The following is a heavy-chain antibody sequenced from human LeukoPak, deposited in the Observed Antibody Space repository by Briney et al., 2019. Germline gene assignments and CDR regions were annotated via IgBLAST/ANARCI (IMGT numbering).Heavy chain of an antibody. J-gene: IGHJ4*02. CDR3: ARAPIYDFWGGNKRYFDY. D-gene: IGHD3-3*01. CDR2: IIPIFGTA. Sequence: ASVKVSCKASGGTFSIYAISWVRQAPGQGLEWMGGIIPIFGTANYAQKFQGRVTITTDESTSTAYMELSSLRSEDTAVYYCARAPIYDFWGGNKRYFDYWGQGTLVTVSS. CDR1: GGTFSIYA. V-gene: IGHV1-69*05.